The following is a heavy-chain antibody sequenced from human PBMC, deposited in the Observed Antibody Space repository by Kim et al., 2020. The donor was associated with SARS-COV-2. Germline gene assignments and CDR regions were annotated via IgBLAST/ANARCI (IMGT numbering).Heavy chain of an antibody. CDR2: ISGSGGST. Sequence: GGSLRLSCAASGFTFSSYAMSWVRQAPGKGLEWVSAISGSGGSTYYADSVKGRFTISRDNSKNTLYLQMNSLRAEDTAVYYCAKDATYYYDSSGYYFPWGQGTLVTVSS. J-gene: IGHJ4*02. D-gene: IGHD3-22*01. CDR3: AKDATYYYDSSGYYFP. V-gene: IGHV3-23*01. CDR1: GFTFSSYA.